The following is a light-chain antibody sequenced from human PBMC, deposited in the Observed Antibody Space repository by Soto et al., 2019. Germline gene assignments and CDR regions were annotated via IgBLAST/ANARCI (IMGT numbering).Light chain of an antibody. V-gene: IGKV3-20*01. CDR3: QQYARQPFA. Sequence: EIVLTQSPGTLSLSPVERATLSCRASQRISKSYLAWYQQKPGQAPRLLLYDASSRATGIPERVSGSGSGTDFTLTISRLEPEDFEVYYCQQYARQPFAFGQGTKVDIK. CDR2: DAS. J-gene: IGKJ2*01. CDR1: QRISKSY.